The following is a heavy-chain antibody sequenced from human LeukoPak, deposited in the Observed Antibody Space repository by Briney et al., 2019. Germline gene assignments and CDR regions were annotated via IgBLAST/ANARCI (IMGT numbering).Heavy chain of an antibody. CDR1: GFTFSSYA. D-gene: IGHD2-2*01. CDR2: IKQDGSEK. J-gene: IGHJ4*02. Sequence: GGSLRLSCAASGFTFSSYATSWVRQAPGKGLEWVANIKQDGSEKYYVDSVKGRFTISRDNAKNSLYLQMNSLRAEDTAVYYCARDSPSSTSWGYWGQGTLVTVSS. CDR3: ARDSPSSTSWGY. V-gene: IGHV3-7*01.